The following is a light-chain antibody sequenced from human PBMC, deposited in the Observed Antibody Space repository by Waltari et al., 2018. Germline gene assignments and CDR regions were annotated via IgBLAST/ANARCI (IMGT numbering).Light chain of an antibody. J-gene: IGLJ2*01. CDR3: MIWHSSAVV. V-gene: IGLV5-45*03. CDR1: RDINVGTYK. Sequence: QAVLTQPSSLSASPGASASLPCTLRRDINVGTYKIYWYQQKPGSPPQYLLRYKSDSDKQQGSGVPSRFSGFKDASANAGILLISGLQSEDEADYYCMIWHSSAVVFGGGTKLTVL. CDR2: YKSDSDK.